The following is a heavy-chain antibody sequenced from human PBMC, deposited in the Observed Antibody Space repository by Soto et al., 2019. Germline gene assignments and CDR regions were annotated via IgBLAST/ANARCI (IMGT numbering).Heavy chain of an antibody. CDR1: GFSLSTSGVG. V-gene: IGHV2-5*02. CDR2: IYWDDDK. D-gene: IGHD3-22*01. Sequence: QITLKESGPTLVKPTQTLTLTCTFSGFSLSTSGVGVGWIRQPPGNALEWLALIYWDDDKRYSPSLKSRLTITKDTSKNQVVLTMTNMDPVDTATYYCAHRDINYYDSSGFDVYNWFDPWVQGTLVPVSS. CDR3: AHRDINYYDSSGFDVYNWFDP. J-gene: IGHJ5*02.